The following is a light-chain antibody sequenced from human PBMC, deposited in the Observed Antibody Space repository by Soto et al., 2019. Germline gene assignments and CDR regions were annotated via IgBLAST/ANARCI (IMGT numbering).Light chain of an antibody. J-gene: IGKJ4*01. CDR1: QDVSSW. CDR2: AAS. CDR3: QQANSFPPT. Sequence: DIQMTQSPSSVSASVGDRVTITCRASQDVSSWLAWYQHKPGKAPKLLIYAASSLKSGAPSRFSGSGSGTDFTLTSSSLQPEDFATYCCQQANSFPPTFGGGTKVGIK. V-gene: IGKV1D-12*01.